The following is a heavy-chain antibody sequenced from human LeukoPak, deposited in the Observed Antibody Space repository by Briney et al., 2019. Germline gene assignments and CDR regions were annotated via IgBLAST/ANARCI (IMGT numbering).Heavy chain of an antibody. CDR2: IDYDGGSG. J-gene: IGHJ1*01. D-gene: IGHD6-19*01. Sequence: GGSLRLSCTVSGFTLSSYEMSWIRQAPGRGLEWVSSIDYDGGSGHYADSVKGRFTISRDNSNNTLFLHLNSLRGEDTAVYYCTRNSGWYGLSWGQGTLVTVSS. CDR1: GFTLSSYE. V-gene: IGHV3-23*01. CDR3: TRNSGWYGLS.